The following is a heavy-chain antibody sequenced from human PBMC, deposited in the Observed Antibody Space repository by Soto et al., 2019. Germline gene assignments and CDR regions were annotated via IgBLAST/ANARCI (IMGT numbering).Heavy chain of an antibody. J-gene: IGHJ6*02. V-gene: IGHV4-31*03. CDR1: GGSINSHDHY. D-gene: IGHD1-26*01. Sequence: QVQLQESGPGLVKPSQTLSLTCIVSGGSINSHDHYWSWIRQLPGKGLEWIGHIYRSGSTSYNLSLKSRLAISIDTSQNQFSLCLSSGTAADTAVYFCTRDKGGELLKGSGIDVWGQGTTVTVSS. CDR2: IYRSGST. CDR3: TRDKGGELLKGSGIDV.